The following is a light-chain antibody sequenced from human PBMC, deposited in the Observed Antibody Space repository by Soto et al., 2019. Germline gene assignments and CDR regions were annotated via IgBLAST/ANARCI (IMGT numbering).Light chain of an antibody. CDR1: TSNIGSNT. CDR2: SND. CDR3: AAWDDSLNGRV. V-gene: IGLV1-44*01. Sequence: QSVLTQPPSASGTPGQSVTISCSGSTSNIGSNTVNWYQQLPGTAPKLLVYSNDQRPSGVPDRFSASKSGTSAFLAISGLQSEDEADYYCAAWDDSLNGRVFGGGTKLTVL. J-gene: IGLJ3*02.